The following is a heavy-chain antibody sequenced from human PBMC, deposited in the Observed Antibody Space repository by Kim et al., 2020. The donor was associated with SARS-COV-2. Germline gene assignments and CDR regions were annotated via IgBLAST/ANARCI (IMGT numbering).Heavy chain of an antibody. CDR1: GFTFSGSA. CDR3: SVSLRPFDYYYYGMDV. J-gene: IGHJ6*02. V-gene: IGHV3-73*01. Sequence: GGSLRLSCAASGFTFSGSAMHWVRQASGKGLEWVGRIRSKANSYATAYAASVKGRFTISRDDSKNTAYLQMNSLKTEDTAVYYCSVSLRPFDYYYYGMDVWGQGTTVTVSS. D-gene: IGHD3-16*01. CDR2: IRSKANSYAT.